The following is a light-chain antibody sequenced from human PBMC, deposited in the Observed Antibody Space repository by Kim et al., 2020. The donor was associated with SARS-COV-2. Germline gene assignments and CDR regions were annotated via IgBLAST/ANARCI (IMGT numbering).Light chain of an antibody. J-gene: IGKJ4*01. CDR2: DAS. V-gene: IGKV1-33*01. CDR3: QQYDNLPRGA. CDR1: QDISNY. Sequence: DIQMTQSPSSLSASVGDRVTITCQAIQDISNYLNWYQQKPGKAPKLLIYDASNLETGVPSRFSGSGSGTDFTFTISSLQPEDIATYYCQQYDNLPRGAFGGGTKVDIK.